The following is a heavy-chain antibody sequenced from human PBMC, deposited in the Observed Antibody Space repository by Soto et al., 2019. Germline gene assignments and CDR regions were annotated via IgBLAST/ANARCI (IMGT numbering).Heavy chain of an antibody. CDR1: GFTVSPYG. V-gene: IGHV3-30*03. CDR3: TGEVASGY. D-gene: IGHD2-8*02. J-gene: IGHJ4*02. CDR2: ISRDGGTK. Sequence: QVQLVESGGGVVQPGRSLRLSCAVSGFTVSPYGMHWVRQAPGKGLEWVAVISRDGGTKYYADSVKGRFTISRDNSRNTLFLEMNRLRGDDMAVYYCTGEVASGYWGQGTLVTVSS.